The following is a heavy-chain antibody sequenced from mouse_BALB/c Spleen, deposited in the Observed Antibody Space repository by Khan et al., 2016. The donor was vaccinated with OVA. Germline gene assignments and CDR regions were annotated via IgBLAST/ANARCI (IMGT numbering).Heavy chain of an antibody. CDR1: GYTFTKSG. CDR3: ARPPYFSYVMDN. J-gene: IGHJ4*01. CDR2: INTYTGEP. V-gene: IGHV9-3-1*01. D-gene: IGHD2-10*01. Sequence: QIQLVQSGPELKKPGETVKISCKASGYTFTKSGMNWVKQAPGKGLKWMGWINTYTGEPTYADDFKGRFAFSLETSDSTAYLQINNPKNEDTATYFGARPPYFSYVMDNWGQGTSVTVSS.